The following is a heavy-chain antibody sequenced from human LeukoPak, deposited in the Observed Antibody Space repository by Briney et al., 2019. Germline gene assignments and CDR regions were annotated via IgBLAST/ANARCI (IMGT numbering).Heavy chain of an antibody. D-gene: IGHD2-8*01. J-gene: IGHJ4*02. V-gene: IGHV7-4-1*02. CDR2: INTNTGNP. CDR3: ASFFCTSALCYYLDY. Sequence: GASVKVSCKASGYTFTSNALGWVRQAPGQGLEWMGWINTNTGNPTYAQGFTGRFGFSLDTSDNTAYLQISSLQAEDTAVYSCASFFCTSALCYYLDYWGQGTLVTVSS. CDR1: GYTFTSNA.